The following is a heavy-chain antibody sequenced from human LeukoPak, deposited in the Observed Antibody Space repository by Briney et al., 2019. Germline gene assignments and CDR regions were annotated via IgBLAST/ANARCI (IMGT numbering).Heavy chain of an antibody. D-gene: IGHD6-13*01. V-gene: IGHV3-30-3*01. CDR3: ARDQSGTAAGTSCFDY. J-gene: IGHJ4*02. CDR2: ISYDGSNK. Sequence: GGSLRLSCAASGFTFSSYAMHWVRQAPGKGLEWVAVISYDGSNKYYADSVKGRFTISRDNSKNTLYLQMNSLRAEDTAVYYCARDQSGTAAGTSCFDYWGQGTLVTVSS. CDR1: GFTFSSYA.